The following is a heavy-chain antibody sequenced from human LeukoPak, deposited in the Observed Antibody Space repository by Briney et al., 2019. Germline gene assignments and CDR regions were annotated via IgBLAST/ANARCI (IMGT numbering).Heavy chain of an antibody. CDR1: GFTFSSYS. V-gene: IGHV3-48*02. CDR3: ARWGMITFGGVIVRTDAFDI. D-gene: IGHD3-16*02. CDR2: ISSSSSTI. J-gene: IGHJ3*02. Sequence: GGSLRLSCAASGFTFSSYSMNWVRQAPGKGLEWVSYISSSSSTIYYADSVKGRFTISRDSAKNSLYLQMNSLRDEDTAVYYCARWGMITFGGVIVRTDAFDIWGQGTMVTVSS.